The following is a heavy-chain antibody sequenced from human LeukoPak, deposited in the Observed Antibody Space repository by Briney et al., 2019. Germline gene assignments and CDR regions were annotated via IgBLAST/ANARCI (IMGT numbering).Heavy chain of an antibody. Sequence: PSETLSLTCAVYGGSFSGYYWSWIRQPPGKGLEWIGEINHSGSTNYNPSLKSRVTISVDTSKNQFSLGLTSLTAADTAVYYCARGTRWSDYWGQGTLVTVSS. V-gene: IGHV4-34*01. J-gene: IGHJ4*02. CDR1: GGSFSGYY. D-gene: IGHD2-15*01. CDR2: INHSGST. CDR3: ARGTRWSDY.